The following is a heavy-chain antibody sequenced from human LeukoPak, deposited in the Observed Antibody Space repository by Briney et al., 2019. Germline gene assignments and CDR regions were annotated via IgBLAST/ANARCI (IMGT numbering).Heavy chain of an antibody. CDR2: TIPILGIA. D-gene: IGHD3-22*01. CDR1: GGTFSSYA. CDR3: ATHYDKRYYFDY. Sequence: SVKVSCKASGGTFSSYAISWVRQAPGQGLEWMGRTIPILGIANYAQKFQGRVTITADKSTSTAYMELSSLRSEDTAVYYCATHYDKRYYFDYWGQGTLVTVSS. V-gene: IGHV1-69*04. J-gene: IGHJ4*02.